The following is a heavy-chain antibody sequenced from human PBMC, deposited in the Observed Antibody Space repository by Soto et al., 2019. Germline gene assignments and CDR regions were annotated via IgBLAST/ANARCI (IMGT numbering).Heavy chain of an antibody. CDR3: ARDKGSGSYNSRYYYGVDV. J-gene: IGHJ6*02. V-gene: IGHV4-34*01. Sequence: SETLSLTCAVYGGSFSDNFWSWIRQPPGKGLEWIGEINRSGSTNYIPSLKSRVTISVDTSKNQFSLKLSSVSAADTAVYYCARDKGSGSYNSRYYYGVDVWGQGTTVTVSS. D-gene: IGHD3-10*01. CDR2: INRSGST. CDR1: GGSFSDNF.